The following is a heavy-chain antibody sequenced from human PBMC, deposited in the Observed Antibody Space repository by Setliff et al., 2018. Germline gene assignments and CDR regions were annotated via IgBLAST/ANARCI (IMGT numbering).Heavy chain of an antibody. CDR3: TTDPSPTFGGVIGAAFDF. V-gene: IGHV3-48*01. CDR1: GFTFSTYA. D-gene: IGHD3-16*01. Sequence: GGSLRLSCAASGFTFSTYAMNWLRQAPGKGLEWVSYISSSSGLIYYADSVEGRFTISRDEAKNSLYLQMNSLRTEDTAVYYCTTDPSPTFGGVIGAAFDFWGQGTMVTV. CDR2: ISSSSGLI. J-gene: IGHJ3*01.